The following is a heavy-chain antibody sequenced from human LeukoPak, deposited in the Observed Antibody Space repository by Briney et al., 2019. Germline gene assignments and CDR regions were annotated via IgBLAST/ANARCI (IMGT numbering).Heavy chain of an antibody. CDR2: IRYDGSNK. Sequence: PGGSLRLSCAASGFTFSSYGMHWVRQAPGKGLEWVAFIRYDGSNKYYADSVKGRFTISRDNSKNTLYLQMNSLRAEDTAVYYCAKDLAWYYDSSGPDYWGQGTLATVSS. J-gene: IGHJ4*02. CDR3: AKDLAWYYDSSGPDY. CDR1: GFTFSSYG. V-gene: IGHV3-30*02. D-gene: IGHD3-22*01.